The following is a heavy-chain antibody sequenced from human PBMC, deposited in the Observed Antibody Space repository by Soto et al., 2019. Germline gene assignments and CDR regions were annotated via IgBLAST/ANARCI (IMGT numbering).Heavy chain of an antibody. CDR2: TYYRSKWDN. V-gene: IGHV6-1*01. CDR1: GDSVSSNSAT. D-gene: IGHD5-12*01. CDR3: ARDRSGYYLFDY. J-gene: IGHJ4*02. Sequence: SQTLSLTCAISGDSVSSNSATWNWIRQSPSRGLEWLGRTYYRSKWDNDYAVSLKGRIIINPDTSKNQFSLQLSSVTPEDTAVYYCARDRSGYYLFDYWGQGTLVTVSS.